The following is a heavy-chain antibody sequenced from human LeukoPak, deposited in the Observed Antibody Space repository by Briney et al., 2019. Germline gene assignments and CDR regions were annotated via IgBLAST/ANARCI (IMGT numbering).Heavy chain of an antibody. CDR3: ARSLYGGNLHDAFDF. V-gene: IGHV7-4-1*02. Sequence: ASVKGSCKASGYTFTSYAMNWVRQAPGQGLEWMGWINTNTGNPTYAQGFTGRFVFSLDTSVSTAYLQISSLKAEDTPVYYCARSLYGGNLHDAFDFWGQGTMVTVSS. CDR2: INTNTGNP. CDR1: GYTFTSYA. D-gene: IGHD4-23*01. J-gene: IGHJ3*01.